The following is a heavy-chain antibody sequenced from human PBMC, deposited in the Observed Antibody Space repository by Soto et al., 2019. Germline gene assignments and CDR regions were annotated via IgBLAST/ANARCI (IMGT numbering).Heavy chain of an antibody. Sequence: GGSLRLSCAASGFTYSTYTMHWVRQAPGKGLEWVAVISYDGSNKYYADSVKGRFTISRDNSKNTLYLQMNSLRAEDTAVYYCAKDGVVRGVAYFDYWGQGTLVTVSS. J-gene: IGHJ4*02. V-gene: IGHV3-30-3*01. CDR2: ISYDGSNK. CDR1: GFTYSTYT. D-gene: IGHD3-10*01. CDR3: AKDGVVRGVAYFDY.